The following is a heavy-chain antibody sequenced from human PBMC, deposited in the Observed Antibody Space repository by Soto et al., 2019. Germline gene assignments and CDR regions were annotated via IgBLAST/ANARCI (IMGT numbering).Heavy chain of an antibody. D-gene: IGHD3-3*01. Sequence: DVHLLESGGGVVQPGGSLRLTCAASGFPFYDYAMSWVRQAPGKGLEWVSTVGASSNTHYADSVRGRFNISRDTRNSMMSLQFDSLRAEYTAVYFCASVPIWCGTDRCYTEGFDWWGPGTLVTVSS. CDR3: ASVPIWCGTDRCYTEGFDW. CDR2: VGASSNT. CDR1: GFPFYDYA. J-gene: IGHJ4*02. V-gene: IGHV3-23*01.